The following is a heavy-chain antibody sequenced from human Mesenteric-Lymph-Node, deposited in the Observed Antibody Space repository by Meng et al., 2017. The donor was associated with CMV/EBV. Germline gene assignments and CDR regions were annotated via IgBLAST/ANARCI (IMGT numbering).Heavy chain of an antibody. J-gene: IGHJ4*02. Sequence: FIFSYASMSWVRQAPGKGLEWVGRIKPNGEGGTTDYAAPVKGRFTITRDDSKDTLYLQMNSLETEDTAVYFCTTDPPPYSASRFVDYWGPGTLVTVSS. CDR1: FIFSYAS. CDR3: TTDPPPYSASRFVDY. CDR2: IKPNGEGGTT. V-gene: IGHV3-15*01. D-gene: IGHD3-10*01.